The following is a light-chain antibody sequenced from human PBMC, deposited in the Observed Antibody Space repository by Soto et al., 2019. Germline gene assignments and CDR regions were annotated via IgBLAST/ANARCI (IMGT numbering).Light chain of an antibody. Sequence: DFQMTQSPSTLSASVGDRVTITCRASQTINNWLAWYQQKPGKAPKLLIYEASTLQSGVPLRFSGSGSGTEFIFTISSLQPEDFATYYCQQSYSTRALTFGGGTKVEIK. V-gene: IGKV1-5*03. CDR2: EAS. J-gene: IGKJ4*01. CDR3: QQSYSTRALT. CDR1: QTINNW.